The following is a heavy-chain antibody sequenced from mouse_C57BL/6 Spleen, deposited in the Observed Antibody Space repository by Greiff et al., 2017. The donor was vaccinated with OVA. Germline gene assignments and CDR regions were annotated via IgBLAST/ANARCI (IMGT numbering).Heavy chain of an antibody. J-gene: IGHJ2*01. CDR1: GYTFTSYW. Sequence: QLQQPGAELVRPGSSVKLSCKASGYTFTSYWMDWVKQRPGQGLEWIGNIYPSDSETHYNQKFKDKATLTVDKSSSTAYMQLRSLTAEDSAVYYCARLRDEDFDYWGQGTTLTVSS. D-gene: IGHD3-3*01. CDR3: ARLRDEDFDY. CDR2: IYPSDSET. V-gene: IGHV1-61*01.